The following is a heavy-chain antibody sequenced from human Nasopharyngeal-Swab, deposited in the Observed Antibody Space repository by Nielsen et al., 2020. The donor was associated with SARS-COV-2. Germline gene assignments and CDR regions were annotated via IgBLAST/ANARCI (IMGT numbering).Heavy chain of an antibody. J-gene: IGHJ4*02. V-gene: IGHV4-34*01. CDR2: ISRSGRT. CDR3: ARQGVPIRGWFKDYDRTAYEY. CDR1: GGSFSGYY. Sequence: SETLSLTCAVYGGSFSGYYWSWIRQSPGKGLEWIGEISRSGRTNYNPSLNSRVTISLDTSKNQFSLKVTSVTAADTAVYYCARQGVPIRGWFKDYDRTAYEYWGQGTRVTVSS. D-gene: IGHD3-22*01.